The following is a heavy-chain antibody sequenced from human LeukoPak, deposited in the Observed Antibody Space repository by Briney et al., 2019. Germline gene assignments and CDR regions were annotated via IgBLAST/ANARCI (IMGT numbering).Heavy chain of an antibody. Sequence: GASVKVSCKASGYTFTSYGISWVRQAPGQGLEWMGWISAYNGNTNYAQKLQGRVTMTTDTSTSTAYMELRSLRSDDTAVYYCARDRGLSSTFLYFQHWGQGTLVTVSS. CDR1: GYTFTSYG. V-gene: IGHV1-18*01. CDR3: ARDRGLSSTFLYFQH. D-gene: IGHD2-2*01. J-gene: IGHJ1*01. CDR2: ISAYNGNT.